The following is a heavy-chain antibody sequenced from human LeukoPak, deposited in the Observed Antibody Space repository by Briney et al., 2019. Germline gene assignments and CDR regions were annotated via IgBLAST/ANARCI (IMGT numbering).Heavy chain of an antibody. D-gene: IGHD1-26*01. Sequence: GGALRLSCAASGFTFSSYAMHWVRQAPGKGLEWVAVISYDGSNKYYADTVKGRFTISRDNSKNTLYLQMNSLRAEDTAVYYCARDSRHSGSYYLDPWGQGTLVTVSS. J-gene: IGHJ5*02. CDR2: ISYDGSNK. CDR3: ARDSRHSGSYYLDP. CDR1: GFTFSSYA. V-gene: IGHV3-30*01.